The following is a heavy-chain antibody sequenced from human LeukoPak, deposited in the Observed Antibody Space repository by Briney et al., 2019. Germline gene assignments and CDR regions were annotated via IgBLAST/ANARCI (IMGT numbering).Heavy chain of an antibody. Sequence: SETLSLTCTVSGGSISSYYWSWIRQPPGKGLEWIGYIYYSGSTNYNPSLKSRVTISVDTSKNQFSLKLSSVTAADTAVYYCARGGIAAAGKFDYWGQGTLVTVSS. CDR1: GGSISSYY. D-gene: IGHD6-13*01. J-gene: IGHJ4*02. CDR2: IYYSGST. V-gene: IGHV4-59*01. CDR3: ARGGIAAAGKFDY.